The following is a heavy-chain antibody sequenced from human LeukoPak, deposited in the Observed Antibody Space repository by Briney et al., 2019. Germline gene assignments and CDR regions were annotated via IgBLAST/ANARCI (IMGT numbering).Heavy chain of an antibody. CDR3: ARADYSTSWFDY. CDR2: ISAYDGNT. V-gene: IGHV1-18*01. J-gene: IGHJ4*02. Sequence: ASVKVSCKVSGYTFTSYGISWVRQAPGQGLQWMGWISAYDGNTNYAQKLQGRVTLTTDTSTSTAYMELRSLRSDDTAVYFCARADYSTSWFDYWGQGTLVTVSS. D-gene: IGHD6-13*01. CDR1: GYTFTSYG.